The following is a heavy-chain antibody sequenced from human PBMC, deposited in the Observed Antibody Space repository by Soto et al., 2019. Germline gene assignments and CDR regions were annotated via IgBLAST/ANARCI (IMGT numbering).Heavy chain of an antibody. J-gene: IGHJ6*02. CDR2: IYYSGST. Sequence: SETLSLTCTVSGGSISSYYWSWIRQPPGKGLEWIGYIYYSGSTNYNPSLKSRVTISVDTSKNQFSLKLSSVTAADTAVYYCAREGGRYYDFRSGYSPGSGMDVWGQGTTVTVSS. CDR1: GGSISSYY. V-gene: IGHV4-59*01. D-gene: IGHD3-3*01. CDR3: AREGGRYYDFRSGYSPGSGMDV.